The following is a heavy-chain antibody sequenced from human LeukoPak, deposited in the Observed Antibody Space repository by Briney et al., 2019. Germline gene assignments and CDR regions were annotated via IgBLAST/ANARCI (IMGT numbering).Heavy chain of an antibody. V-gene: IGHV3-23*01. D-gene: IGHD1-26*01. CDR3: ALQWEPGAFDI. CDR2: ISGSGGST. Sequence: PGGSLRLSCAASGFTFSSYAMSWVRQAPGKGLEWGSAISGSGGSTYYADSVKGRFTIPRDNSKNTLYLQMNSLRAEDTAVYCCALQWEPGAFDIWGQGTMVTVSS. CDR1: GFTFSSYA. J-gene: IGHJ3*02.